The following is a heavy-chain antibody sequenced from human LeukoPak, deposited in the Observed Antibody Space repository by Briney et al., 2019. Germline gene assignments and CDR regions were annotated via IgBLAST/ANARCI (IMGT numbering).Heavy chain of an antibody. Sequence: GGSLRLSCAASGFTFSSYAMHWVRQAPSKGLEWVAVISYDGSNKYYADSVKGRFTISRDNSKNTLYLQMNSLRAEDTAVYYCARDPDSGYDFDTQGAFDIWGQGTMVTVSS. V-gene: IGHV3-30*04. D-gene: IGHD5-12*01. CDR1: GFTFSSYA. J-gene: IGHJ3*02. CDR2: ISYDGSNK. CDR3: ARDPDSGYDFDTQGAFDI.